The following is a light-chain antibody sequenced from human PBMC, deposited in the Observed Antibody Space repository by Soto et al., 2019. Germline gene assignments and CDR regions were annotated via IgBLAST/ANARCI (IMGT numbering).Light chain of an antibody. CDR2: DVS. CDR3: SSYTSSSTPYV. CDR1: SSDVGGYNS. V-gene: IGLV2-14*01. J-gene: IGLJ1*01. Sequence: QSVLTQPASVSGSHGQSITISCTGTSSDVGGYNSVSWYQQHPGKAPKLMIYDVSNRPSGVSNRFSGSKSGNTASLTISGLQAEDEADYYCSSYTSSSTPYVFGTGTKLTVL.